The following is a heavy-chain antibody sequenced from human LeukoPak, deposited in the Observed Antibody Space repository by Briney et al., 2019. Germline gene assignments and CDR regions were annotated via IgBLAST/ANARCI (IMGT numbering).Heavy chain of an antibody. J-gene: IGHJ4*02. CDR3: ARDLGYYDSSGYWSY. CDR2: IIPILGIA. CDR1: GGTFSSYT. V-gene: IGHV1-69*04. Sequence: VKVSCKASGGTFSSYTISWVRQAPGQGLEWMGRIIPILGIANYAQKFQGRVTITADKSTSTAYMELSSLRSEDTAVYYCARDLGYYDSSGYWSYWGQGTLVTVSS. D-gene: IGHD3-22*01.